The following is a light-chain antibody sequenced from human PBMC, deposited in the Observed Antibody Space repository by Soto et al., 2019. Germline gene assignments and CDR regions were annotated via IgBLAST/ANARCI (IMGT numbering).Light chain of an antibody. CDR2: KAS. Sequence: DIQMTQSPSTLSASVGDRVTITCRASQSIGTWLTWFQQKPGKAPKVLIYKASSLESGVPSRFSGSGSGTDFTLTISCLQHDDFATYYCQQYTSYSSFGQGTKVEIK. CDR3: QQYTSYSS. J-gene: IGKJ1*01. CDR1: QSIGTW. V-gene: IGKV1-5*03.